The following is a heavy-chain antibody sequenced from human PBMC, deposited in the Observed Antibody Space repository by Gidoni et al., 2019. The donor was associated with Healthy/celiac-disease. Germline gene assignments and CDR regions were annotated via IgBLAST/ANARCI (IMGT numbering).Heavy chain of an antibody. J-gene: IGHJ4*02. Sequence: EVQLVASGGGLVKPGGSLTLSCAAPGFTFSSYSMNWSRQAPGKGPEWVSSSSSSSSYIYYADSVKGRFTISRDNAKNSLYLQMNSLRAEDTAVYYCARDIGKYQLPNDYWGQGTLVTVSS. D-gene: IGHD2-2*01. CDR2: SSSSSSYI. CDR1: GFTFSSYS. CDR3: ARDIGKYQLPNDY. V-gene: IGHV3-21*01.